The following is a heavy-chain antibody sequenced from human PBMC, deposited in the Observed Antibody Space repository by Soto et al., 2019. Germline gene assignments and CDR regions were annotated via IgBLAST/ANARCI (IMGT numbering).Heavy chain of an antibody. CDR1: GYTFTGYA. CDR3: ARAVAVAADFAY. D-gene: IGHD6-19*01. Sequence: ASVKVSCKASGYTFTGYAMHWVRQAPGQRLEWMGWINAGNGNTKYSQKFQGRVTITRDTSASTAYMELSSLRSEDTAVYYCARAVAVAADFAYWGKGTLVTVSS. J-gene: IGHJ4*02. CDR2: INAGNGNT. V-gene: IGHV1-3*01.